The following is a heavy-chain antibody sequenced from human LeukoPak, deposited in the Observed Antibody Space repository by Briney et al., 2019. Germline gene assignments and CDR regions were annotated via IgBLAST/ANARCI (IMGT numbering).Heavy chain of an antibody. CDR3: ARAVVPAATFDY. J-gene: IGHJ4*02. CDR1: GFTFSDYY. D-gene: IGHD2-2*01. CDR2: INSSSSYT. Sequence: GGSLRLSCAASGFTFSDYYMSWIRQAPGKGLEWVSYINSSSSYTNYADSVKGRFTISRNNAKNSLYLQMNSLRAEDTAVYYCARAVVPAATFDYWGQGTLVTVSS. V-gene: IGHV3-11*06.